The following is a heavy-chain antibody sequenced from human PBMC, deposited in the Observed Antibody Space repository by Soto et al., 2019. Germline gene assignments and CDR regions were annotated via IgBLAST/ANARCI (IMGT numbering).Heavy chain of an antibody. CDR2: MNPNSGNT. J-gene: IGHJ6*02. V-gene: IGHV1-8*01. D-gene: IGHD3-22*01. CDR1: GYTFTSYD. CDR3: AVTYYYDSSGDYYDYGMDV. Sequence: RASVKVSCKASGYTFTSYDINWVRQATGQGLEWMGWMNPNSGNTGYAQKFQGRVTMTRNTSISTAYMELSSLRSEDTAVYYCAVTYYYDSSGDYYDYGMDVWGQGTTVTVSS.